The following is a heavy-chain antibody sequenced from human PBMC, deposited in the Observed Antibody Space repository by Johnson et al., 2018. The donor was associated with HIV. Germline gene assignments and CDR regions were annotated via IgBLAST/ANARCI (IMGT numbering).Heavy chain of an antibody. Sequence: VQLVESGGGLIQPGGSLRLSCAASGFTVSSNYMNWVRQAPGKGLEWVANIKQDGSEKYYVDSVKGRFTISRDNAKNSLYLQMNSLRAEDTAVYYCARDLRGAFDIWGQGTMVTVSS. V-gene: IGHV3-7*01. CDR3: ARDLRGAFDI. D-gene: IGHD4-17*01. CDR2: IKQDGSEK. CDR1: GFTVSSNY. J-gene: IGHJ3*02.